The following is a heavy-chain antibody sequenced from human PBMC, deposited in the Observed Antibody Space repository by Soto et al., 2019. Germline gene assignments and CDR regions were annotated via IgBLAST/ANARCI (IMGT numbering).Heavy chain of an antibody. CDR1: GCTFSSYT. V-gene: IGHV1-69*04. CDR3: ARDRRDSAFDI. CDR2: IIPILGIA. Sequence: SVKVSCKASGCTFSSYTISWVRQAPGQGLEWMGRIIPILGIANYAQKFQGRVTITADKSTSTAYMELSSLRSEDTAVYYCARDRRDSAFDIWGQGTMVTVSS. J-gene: IGHJ3*02.